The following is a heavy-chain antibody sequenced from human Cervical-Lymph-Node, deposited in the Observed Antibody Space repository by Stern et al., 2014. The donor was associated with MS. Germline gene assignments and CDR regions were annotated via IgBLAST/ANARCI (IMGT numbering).Heavy chain of an antibody. CDR3: AARANYYDSPGDWFDP. J-gene: IGHJ5*02. CDR2: IVVGSGHT. V-gene: IGHV1-58*01. CDR1: GFTFTSSD. Sequence: MQLVESGPEVKKHGTSVKVSCKASGFTFTSSDVQWVRQARGQRLEGIGLIVVGSGHTHYAQKFQERVTITRDMSTSTAYMELSSLRSEDTAVYYCAARANYYDSPGDWFDPWGQGTLVTVSS. D-gene: IGHD3-22*01.